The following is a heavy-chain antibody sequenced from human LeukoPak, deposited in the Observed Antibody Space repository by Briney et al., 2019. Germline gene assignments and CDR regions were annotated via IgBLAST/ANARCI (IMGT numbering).Heavy chain of an antibody. J-gene: IGHJ5*02. D-gene: IGHD3-9*01. CDR2: INPNSGGT. Sequence: GASVKVSCKASGYTFTGYYMHWVRQAPGQGLEWMGWINPNSGGTNYAQKFRGRVTMTRDTSISTAYMELSRLRSDDTAVYYCARVPGRNVLRYLEAGSNWFDPWGQGTLVTVSS. CDR1: GYTFTGYY. V-gene: IGHV1-2*02. CDR3: ARVPGRNVLRYLEAGSNWFDP.